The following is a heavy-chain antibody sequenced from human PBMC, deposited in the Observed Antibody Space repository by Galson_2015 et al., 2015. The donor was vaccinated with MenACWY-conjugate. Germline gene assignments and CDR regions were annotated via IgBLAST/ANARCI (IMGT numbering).Heavy chain of an antibody. J-gene: IGHJ3*01. CDR2: IDNDGNRI. CDR1: GFTFSNYG. CDR3: SRGGEANLIIVGGISDF. D-gene: IGHD1-26*01. V-gene: IGHV3-74*01. Sequence: SLRLSCAASGFTFSNYGMHWVRQGPGKGLEWLSRIDNDGNRITYADSVKGRFTISRDNAKNTLYLQINSVRADDTAVYYCSRGGEANLIIVGGISDFWGQGTTVTVSS.